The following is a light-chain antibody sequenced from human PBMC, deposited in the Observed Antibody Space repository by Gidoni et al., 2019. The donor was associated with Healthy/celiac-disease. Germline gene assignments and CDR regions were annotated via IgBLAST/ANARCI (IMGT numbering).Light chain of an antibody. CDR3: QQYNNWWT. CDR2: GAS. J-gene: IGKJ1*01. Sequence: EIVMTPSPATRSVSPGERATLSCRANQSVSSNLSWYQQKPGQAPRLLIDGASTRATGIPARFSGSGSGTEFTLTISRLQSEDFAVYYCQQYNNWWTFGQGTKVEIK. CDR1: QSVSSN. V-gene: IGKV3-15*01.